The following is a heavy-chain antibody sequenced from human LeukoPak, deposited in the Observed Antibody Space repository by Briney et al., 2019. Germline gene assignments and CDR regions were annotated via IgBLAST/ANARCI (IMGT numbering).Heavy chain of an antibody. J-gene: IGHJ4*02. CDR3: AKKLGHCSSTSCYTFDY. CDR2: ISGSGGST. V-gene: IGHV3-23*01. Sequence: GGSLRLSCAASGFTFSRYAMSWVRQAPGKGLEWVSGISGSGGSTYYADSVKGRFTLSRDNSKNTLYLQMNSLRAEDTAVYYCAKKLGHCSSTSCYTFDYWGQGTLVTVSS. CDR1: GFTFSRYA. D-gene: IGHD2-2*02.